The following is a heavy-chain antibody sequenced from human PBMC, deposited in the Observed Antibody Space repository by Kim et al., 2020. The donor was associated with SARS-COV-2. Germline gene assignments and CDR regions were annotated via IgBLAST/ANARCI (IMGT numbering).Heavy chain of an antibody. Sequence: GGSLRLSCAASGFTVSSYDMHWVRQGTGKGLEWVATIDTSGDTYYPGAVKGGFTISSENAKNTLFLLLKSLRAGDTAVYYCAREVYYSGSGTYFDNWGQG. CDR2: IDTSGDT. V-gene: IGHV3-13*04. D-gene: IGHD3-10*01. CDR3: AREVYYSGSGTYFDN. CDR1: GFTVSSYD. J-gene: IGHJ4*02.